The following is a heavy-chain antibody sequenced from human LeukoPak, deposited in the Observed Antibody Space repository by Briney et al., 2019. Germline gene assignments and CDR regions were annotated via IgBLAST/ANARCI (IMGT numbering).Heavy chain of an antibody. CDR3: ARAHSRHYYDSSGYEGDAFDI. V-gene: IGHV1-69*13. CDR2: IIPIFGTA. D-gene: IGHD3-22*01. J-gene: IGHJ3*02. CDR1: GGTFSSYA. Sequence: GASVKVSCKASGGTFSSYAISWVGQAPGQGLEWMGGIIPIFGTANYAQKFQGRVTITADESTSTAYMELSSLRSEGTAVYYCARAHSRHYYDSSGYEGDAFDIWGQGTMVTVSS.